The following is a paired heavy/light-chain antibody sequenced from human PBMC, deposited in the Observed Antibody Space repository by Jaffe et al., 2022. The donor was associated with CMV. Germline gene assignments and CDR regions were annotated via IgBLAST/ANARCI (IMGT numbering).Light chain of an antibody. CDR1: QSVSNY. CDR2: DAS. J-gene: IGKJ1*01. V-gene: IGKV3-11*01. Sequence: EIVLTQSPATLSMSPGERATLSCRASQSVSNYLAWYQQKPGQAPRLLIYDASNRATGIPARFSGSGSGTDFTLTISSLEPEDFAVYYCQHWEGTFGQGTKVEIK. CDR3: QHWEGT.
Heavy chain of an antibody. CDR1: GFRFDDHA. J-gene: IGHJ4*02. D-gene: IGHD1-26*01. CDR2: ISWTSGSM. Sequence: EVQLVESGGRLVQPGRSLRISCAASGFRFDDHAMHWVRQAPGKGLEWVSGISWTSGSMGYADSVKGRFIISRDNARNSLYLRMNSLRTEDTALYYCVKGRPSGDLRGFFDSWGQGTLVTVSS. V-gene: IGHV3-9*01. CDR3: VKGRPSGDLRGFFDS.